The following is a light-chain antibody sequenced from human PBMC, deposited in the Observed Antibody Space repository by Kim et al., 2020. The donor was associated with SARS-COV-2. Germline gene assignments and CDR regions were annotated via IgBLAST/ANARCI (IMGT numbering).Light chain of an antibody. V-gene: IGLV2-14*03. CDR3: SSYTSSSTLEYV. CDR2: DDS. J-gene: IGLJ1*01. Sequence: SITISCTGTSSDVGGYNYVSWCQQHPGKAPKLMIYDDSKRPSGVSNRFSGSKSGNTASLTISGLQAEDEADYYCSSYTSSSTLEYVFGTGTKVTVL. CDR1: SSDVGGYNY.